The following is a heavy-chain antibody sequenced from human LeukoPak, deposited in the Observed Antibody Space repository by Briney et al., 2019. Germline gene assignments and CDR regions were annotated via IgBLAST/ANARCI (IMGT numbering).Heavy chain of an antibody. J-gene: IGHJ3*02. CDR2: IRSKANSYAT. CDR1: GFTFSGSA. V-gene: IGHV3-73*01. D-gene: IGHD6-13*01. Sequence: GGSLRLSCAASGFTFSGSAMHWVRHASGKGLEWVGRIRSKANSYATAYAASVKGRFTISRDDSKNTAYLQMNSLKTEDTAVYYCTRGYSSSWDDAFDIWGQGTMVTVSS. CDR3: TRGYSSSWDDAFDI.